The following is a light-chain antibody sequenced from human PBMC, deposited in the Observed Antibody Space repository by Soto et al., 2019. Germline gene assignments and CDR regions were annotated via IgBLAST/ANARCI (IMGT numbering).Light chain of an antibody. CDR3: QPYNSYSRT. CDR2: KAS. CDR1: QSISSW. Sequence: DIQMTQSPSTLSASVGDRVTITCRASQSISSWLAWFQHKPGKAPKLLIYKASILESGVPSRFSGSGSGTEFTLTISSLQPDESATYYCQPYNSYSRTFGQGTKVEIK. V-gene: IGKV1-5*03. J-gene: IGKJ1*01.